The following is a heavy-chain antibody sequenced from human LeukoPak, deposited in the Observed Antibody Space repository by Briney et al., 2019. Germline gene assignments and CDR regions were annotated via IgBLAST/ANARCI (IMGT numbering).Heavy chain of an antibody. D-gene: IGHD1-14*01. Sequence: KPGGSLRLSCVASGFDFGTYAMSWVRQAPGKGLEWVSSISSSSSYIYYADSVKGRFTISRDNAKNSLYLQMNSLRAEDTAVYYCARDFSPGSYYDYWGQGTLVTVSS. J-gene: IGHJ4*02. V-gene: IGHV3-21*01. CDR1: GFDFGTYA. CDR2: ISSSSSYI. CDR3: ARDFSPGSYYDY.